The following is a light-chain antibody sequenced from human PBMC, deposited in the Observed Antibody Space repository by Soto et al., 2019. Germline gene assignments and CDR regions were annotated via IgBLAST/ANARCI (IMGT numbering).Light chain of an antibody. Sequence: AIPMTQSPSSFSASTGDRVTITCRASQGISSYLAWYQQKPGKAPKLLIYASSTLQSGVPARFSGSGSGTDFTLTISCLQSEDFATYYCQQYYSYPRTFGQGTKVDIK. CDR1: QGISSY. J-gene: IGKJ1*01. CDR2: ASS. CDR3: QQYYSYPRT. V-gene: IGKV1-8*01.